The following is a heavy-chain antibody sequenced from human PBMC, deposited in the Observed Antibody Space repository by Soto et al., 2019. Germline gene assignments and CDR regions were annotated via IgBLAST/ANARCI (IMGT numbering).Heavy chain of an antibody. CDR1: GYTFTSYY. CDR2: INPSGGST. CDR3: ARDRGLNQWLFDP. Sequence: ASVKVSCKASGYTFTSYYMPWVRQAPGQGLEWMGIINPSGGSTSYAQKFQGRVTMTRDTSTSTVYMELSSLRSEDTAVYYCARDRGLNQWLFDPWGQGTLVTVSS. J-gene: IGHJ5*02. D-gene: IGHD6-19*01. V-gene: IGHV1-46*01.